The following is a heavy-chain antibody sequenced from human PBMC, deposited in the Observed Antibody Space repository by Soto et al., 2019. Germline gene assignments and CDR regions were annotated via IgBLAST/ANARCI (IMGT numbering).Heavy chain of an antibody. V-gene: IGHV3-23*01. Sequence: PGGSLRLSCAASGFTFSSYAMSWVRQAPGKGLEWVSAISGSGGSTYYADSVKGRFTISRDNSKNTLYLQMNSLRAEDTAVYYCAKDYYYDSSGYPAVRFDYWGQGTLVTVSS. D-gene: IGHD3-22*01. CDR2: ISGSGGST. CDR1: GFTFSSYA. CDR3: AKDYYYDSSGYPAVRFDY. J-gene: IGHJ4*02.